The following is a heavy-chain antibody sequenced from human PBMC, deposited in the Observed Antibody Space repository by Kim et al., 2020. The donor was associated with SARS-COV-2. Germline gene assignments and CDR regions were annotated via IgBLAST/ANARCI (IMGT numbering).Heavy chain of an antibody. CDR2: INHSGST. CDR1: GGSFSDYY. D-gene: IGHD3-10*01. Sequence: SETLSLTCAVYGGSFSDYYWSWIRQPPGKGLEWIWEINHSGSTNYNPSLKSRITISVDTSKNQFSLKLNSVTAADTAVYYCARDFTMVRGVIIIHWFDPWGQGTLVTVSS. J-gene: IGHJ5*02. CDR3: ARDFTMVRGVIIIHWFDP. V-gene: IGHV4-34*01.